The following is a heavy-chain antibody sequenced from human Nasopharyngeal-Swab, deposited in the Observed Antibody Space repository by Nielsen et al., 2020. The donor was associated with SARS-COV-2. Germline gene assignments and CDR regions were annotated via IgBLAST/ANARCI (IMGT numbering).Heavy chain of an antibody. Sequence: GESLKISCAASGFTFSSYSMNWVRQAPGKGLEWVSSISSSSSYIYYADSVKGRFTISRDNAKNSLYLQMNSLRAEDTAVYYCARGKAGYCSSTSCYLYFDYWGQGTLVTVSS. CDR3: ARGKAGYCSSTSCYLYFDY. CDR1: GFTFSSYS. D-gene: IGHD2-2*01. J-gene: IGHJ4*02. CDR2: ISSSSSYI. V-gene: IGHV3-21*01.